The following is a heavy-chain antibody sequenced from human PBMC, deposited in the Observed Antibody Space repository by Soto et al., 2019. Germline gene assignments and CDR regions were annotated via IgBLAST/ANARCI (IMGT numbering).Heavy chain of an antibody. Sequence: QVQLQQWGAGPLRPLETLSLTCGVSGGSFSGYYRAWIRQSPGKGLEWIGEINDRGSINYNPSLKSRVSISVDTSKNHYSLNLRSVTAADTAVYYCARESLDILTGPPWVWYFDLWGRGTLVTVSS. J-gene: IGHJ2*01. V-gene: IGHV4-34*01. D-gene: IGHD3-9*01. CDR3: ARESLDILTGPPWVWYFDL. CDR1: GGSFSGYY. CDR2: INDRGSI.